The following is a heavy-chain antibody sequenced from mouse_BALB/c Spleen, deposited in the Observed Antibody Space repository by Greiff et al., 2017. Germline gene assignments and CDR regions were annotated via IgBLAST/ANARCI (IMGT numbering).Heavy chain of an antibody. CDR1: GFTFSSYG. CDR2: ISSGGSYT. CDR3: ARRPGSSPLYAMDY. Sequence: EVMLVESGGDLVKPGGSLKLSCAASGFTFSSYGMSWVRQTPDKRLEWVATISSGGSYTYYPDSVKGRFTISRDNAKNTLYLQMSSLKSEDTAMYYCARRPGSSPLYAMDYWGEGTSVTVSS. J-gene: IGHJ4*01. D-gene: IGHD1-1*01. V-gene: IGHV5-6*02.